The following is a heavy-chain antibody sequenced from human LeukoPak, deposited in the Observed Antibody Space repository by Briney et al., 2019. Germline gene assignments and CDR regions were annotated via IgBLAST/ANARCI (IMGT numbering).Heavy chain of an antibody. CDR3: PSDLFYGGKFQSDP. CDR2: IYYSGST. D-gene: IGHD4-23*01. J-gene: IGHJ5*02. CDR1: GGSISSSSYY. V-gene: IGHV4-39*07. Sequence: SETLSLTCTVSGGSISSSSYYWGWIRQPPGKGLEWIGSIYYSGSTYYNPSLKSRVTISVDTSKNQFSLKLSSVTAADTAVYYCPSDLFYGGKFQSDPWGQGTLVTFSS.